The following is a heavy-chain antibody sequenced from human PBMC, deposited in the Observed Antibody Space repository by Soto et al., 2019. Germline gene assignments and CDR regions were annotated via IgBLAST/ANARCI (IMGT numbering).Heavy chain of an antibody. D-gene: IGHD3-3*01. J-gene: IGHJ6*03. Sequence: LSLTCTVSGGSISSSSYYWGWIRQPPGKGLEWIGSIYYSGSTYYNPSLKSRVTISVDTSKNQFSLKLSSVTAADTAVYYCARDFRSDDFWSGYYYYMDVSGKGTTVTVSS. CDR1: GGSISSSSYY. CDR2: IYYSGST. CDR3: ARDFRSDDFWSGYYYYMDV. V-gene: IGHV4-39*02.